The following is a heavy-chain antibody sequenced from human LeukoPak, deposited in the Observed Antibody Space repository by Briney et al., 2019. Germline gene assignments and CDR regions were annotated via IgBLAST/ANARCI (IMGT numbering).Heavy chain of an antibody. V-gene: IGHV4-61*05. D-gene: IGHD6-13*01. Sequence: SETLSLTCTVSGGSISSSSYYWGWIRQPPGKGLEWIGYIYTSGSTNYNLSLKSRVTISVDTSKNQFSLKLSSVTAADTAVYYCARPRTAAGPDAFDIWGQGTMVTVSS. CDR2: IYTSGST. CDR3: ARPRTAAGPDAFDI. CDR1: GGSISSSSYY. J-gene: IGHJ3*02.